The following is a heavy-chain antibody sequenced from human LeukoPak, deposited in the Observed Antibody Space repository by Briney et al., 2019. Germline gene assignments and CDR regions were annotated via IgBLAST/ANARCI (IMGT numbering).Heavy chain of an antibody. CDR2: TYYRSKWYS. V-gene: IGHV6-1*01. Sequence: SPTLSLTCAISGDSVSINSAALNWIRQSPSRGLEWLGRTYYRSKWYSDYAVSVKSRITINPDTSKNQFSLQLNSVTPEDTAVYYCARGLWFGDYYFDYWGQGTLVTVSS. D-gene: IGHD3-10*01. CDR3: ARGLWFGDYYFDY. CDR1: GDSVSINSAA. J-gene: IGHJ4*02.